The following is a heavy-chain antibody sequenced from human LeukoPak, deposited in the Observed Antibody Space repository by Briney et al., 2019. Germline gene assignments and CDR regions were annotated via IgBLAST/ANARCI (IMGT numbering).Heavy chain of an antibody. J-gene: IGHJ4*02. CDR3: ARSGYCSGGSCFMFDY. Sequence: GASVKVSCKASGYTFTGHYMHWVRQAPGQGLEWMGWINPNSGGTNYAQKFQGRVTMTRDTSISTAYMELSRLRSDDTAVYYCARSGYCSGGSCFMFDYWGQGTLVTVSS. D-gene: IGHD2-15*01. V-gene: IGHV1-2*02. CDR2: INPNSGGT. CDR1: GYTFTGHY.